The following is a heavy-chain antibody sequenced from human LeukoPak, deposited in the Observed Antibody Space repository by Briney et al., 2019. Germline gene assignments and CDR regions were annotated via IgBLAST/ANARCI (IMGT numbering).Heavy chain of an antibody. CDR3: ARVESYCSGGSCYLDTKWFDP. CDR2: IYYSGST. Sequence: SETLSLTCTVSGGSISSYYWSWIRQPPGKGLEWIGYIYYSGSTNYNPSLKSRVTISVDTSKNQFSLKLSSVTAADTAVYYCARVESYCSGGSCYLDTKWFDPWGQGTLVTVSS. V-gene: IGHV4-59*01. J-gene: IGHJ5*02. CDR1: GGSISSYY. D-gene: IGHD2-15*01.